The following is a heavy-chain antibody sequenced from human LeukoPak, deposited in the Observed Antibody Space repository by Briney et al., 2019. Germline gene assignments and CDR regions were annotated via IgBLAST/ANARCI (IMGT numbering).Heavy chain of an antibody. CDR1: GDSVSSNSAA. J-gene: IGHJ4*02. V-gene: IGHV6-1*01. CDR2: TYYRSKWYT. CDR3: ARLGSGSNY. D-gene: IGHD3-10*01. Sequence: PSQTLSLTCAISGDSVSSNSAAWIWIRQSPSRGLEWLGRTYYRSKWYTEYAVSVKSRITINPDTSKNQFSLQLSSVNLEDTAVYYCARLGSGSNYWGQGTLVTVSS.